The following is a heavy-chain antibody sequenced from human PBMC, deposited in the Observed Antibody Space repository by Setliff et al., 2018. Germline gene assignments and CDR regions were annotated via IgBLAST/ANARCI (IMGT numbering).Heavy chain of an antibody. J-gene: IGHJ5*02. Sequence: GGSLRLSCAASGFTFSGSAVYWVRQASGRGLEWVGRIRSKADSYATAYAASVKGRFTISRDDSKNTLYLQMDSLRTEDTALYYCAKDLGVNFGELIAWGQGTLVTVSS. CDR2: IRSKADSYAT. D-gene: IGHD3-10*01. CDR3: AKDLGVNFGELIA. CDR1: GFTFSGSA. V-gene: IGHV3-73*01.